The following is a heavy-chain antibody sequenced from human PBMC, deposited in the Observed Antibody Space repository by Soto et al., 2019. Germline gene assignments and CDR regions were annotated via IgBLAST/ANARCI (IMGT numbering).Heavy chain of an antibody. CDR2: MSGAGRSS. D-gene: IGHD3-3*01. CDR3: AKGPIFGVENIYDY. Sequence: DVQLLESGGDLVQPGGSLRLSCAASGFTFSSYDMSWVRQAPGKGLEWVSSMSGAGRSSYDADSVKGRFTISRDSSKNTLLLQMNNLRAEDTALYYCAKGPIFGVENIYDYWGQGTLVTVSS. J-gene: IGHJ4*02. V-gene: IGHV3-23*01. CDR1: GFTFSSYD.